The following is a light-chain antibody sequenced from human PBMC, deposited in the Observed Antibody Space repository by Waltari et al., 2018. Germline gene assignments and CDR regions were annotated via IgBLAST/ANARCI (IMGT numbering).Light chain of an antibody. V-gene: IGKV3-20*01. Sequence: EIVLTQSPGTLSLSPREGATLSCRASQSVGRSLVWYQQRPDRAPRLLIYGASSRATGIPDRFTGSGSGTDFSLTISRLEPEDFAVYYCQMYVRLPVTFGQGTKVEI. J-gene: IGKJ1*01. CDR3: QMYVRLPVT. CDR2: GAS. CDR1: QSVGRS.